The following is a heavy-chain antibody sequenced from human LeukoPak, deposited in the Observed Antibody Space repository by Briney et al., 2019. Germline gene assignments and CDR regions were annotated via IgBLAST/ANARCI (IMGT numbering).Heavy chain of an antibody. CDR2: ISGSGGST. J-gene: IGHJ5*02. CDR3: AKDSSEHSYYYDSSGYYRP. CDR1: GFTFSNYA. D-gene: IGHD3-22*01. Sequence: GGSLRLSCAASGFTFSNYAMNWVRQAPGKGLEWVSGISGSGGSTYYADSVKGRFTISRDNSKSTLYLQMNSLRAEDTAVYYCAKDSSEHSYYYDSSGYYRPWGQGTLVTVPS. V-gene: IGHV3-23*01.